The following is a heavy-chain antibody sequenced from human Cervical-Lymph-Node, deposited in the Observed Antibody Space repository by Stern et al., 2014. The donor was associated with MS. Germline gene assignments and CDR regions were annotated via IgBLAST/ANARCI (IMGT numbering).Heavy chain of an antibody. D-gene: IGHD4-11*01. CDR3: ATTVR. CDR2: IIPKFGTT. V-gene: IGHV1-69*01. J-gene: IGHJ4*02. CDR1: GGTFRSDV. Sequence: QLVQSGAEVKKPGSSVKVSCKASGGTFRSDVIHWVRQAPGQGLDWVGVIIPKFGTTKYAQKFQDRVKITTDESMTTAYLDLSSLRSEDTAVYYCATTVRWGQGTLITVSS.